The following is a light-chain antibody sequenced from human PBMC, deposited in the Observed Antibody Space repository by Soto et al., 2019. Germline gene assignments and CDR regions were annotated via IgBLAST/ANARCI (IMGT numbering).Light chain of an antibody. CDR2: DVS. J-gene: IGLJ2*01. Sequence: QAVVTQADSVSGSIGQSISISCTGTSSDVGGQNAVSWYQQHPGKAPKFMIYDVSKRPSGVSSRFSGSKSGNTASLTISGLQAEDEADYYCCSYAGSSTVVFGGGTKLTVL. CDR3: CSYAGSSTVV. CDR1: SSDVGGQNA. V-gene: IGLV2-23*02.